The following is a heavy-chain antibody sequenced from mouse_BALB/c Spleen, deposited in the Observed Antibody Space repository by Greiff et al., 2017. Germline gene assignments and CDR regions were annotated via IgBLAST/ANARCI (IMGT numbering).Heavy chain of an antibody. Sequence: QVQLQQSAAELARPGASVKMSCKASGYTFTSYTMHWVKQRPGQGLEWIGYINPSSGYTEYNQKFKDKTTLTADKSSSTAYMQLSSLTSEDSAVYYCARSDDGAMDYWGQGTSVTVSS. J-gene: IGHJ4*01. D-gene: IGHD2-3*01. CDR2: INPSSGYT. V-gene: IGHV1-4*02. CDR3: ARSDDGAMDY. CDR1: GYTFTSYT.